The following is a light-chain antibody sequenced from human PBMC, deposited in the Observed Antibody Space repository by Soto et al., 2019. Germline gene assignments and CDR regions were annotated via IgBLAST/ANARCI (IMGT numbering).Light chain of an antibody. CDR3: QQYGSPST. CDR2: GAS. Sequence: EIVLTQSPGTLSLSPGERATLSCRASQSVSSSYLAWYQQKPGHAPRLLIYGASSRATGIPDRFSGSGSGTDFTLTISRLEPEDFAVYYCQQYGSPSTFGQGTKVEIK. V-gene: IGKV3-20*01. CDR1: QSVSSSY. J-gene: IGKJ1*01.